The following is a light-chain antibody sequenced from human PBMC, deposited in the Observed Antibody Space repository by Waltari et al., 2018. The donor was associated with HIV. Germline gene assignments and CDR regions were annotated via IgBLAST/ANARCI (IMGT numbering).Light chain of an antibody. CDR3: AVWDDSLNGYV. Sequence: QSVLTQPPSASGTPGQRVTFSCSGSSSNIGSNTVNWYLQFPGAAPKLLIYTNNQRPSGVPDRFSGSKSGTSASLAISGLQSEDEADYYCAVWDDSLNGYVFGPGTKVTVL. V-gene: IGLV1-44*01. CDR2: TNN. J-gene: IGLJ1*01. CDR1: SSNIGSNT.